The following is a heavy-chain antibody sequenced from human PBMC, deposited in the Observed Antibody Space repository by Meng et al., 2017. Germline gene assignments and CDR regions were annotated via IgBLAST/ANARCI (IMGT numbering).Heavy chain of an antibody. D-gene: IGHD6-13*01. CDR2: LDPEDGET. J-gene: IGHJ6*02. V-gene: IGHV1-24*01. Sequence: ASVKVSCKVSGYTLTDLSMHWVRQAPGQGLEWMGGLDPEDGETIYAQKFQGRVTMTEDTSTDTAYMELSSLRSEDTAVYYCATNGGSAAATHYYYGMDVWGQGTTVTVSS. CDR1: GYTLTDLS. CDR3: ATNGGSAAATHYYYGMDV.